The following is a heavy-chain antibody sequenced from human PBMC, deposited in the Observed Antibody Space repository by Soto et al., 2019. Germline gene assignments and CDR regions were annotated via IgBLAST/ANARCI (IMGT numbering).Heavy chain of an antibody. V-gene: IGHV4-4*07. CDR3: ARGPSTSSIGTFDI. Sequence: PSETLSLTCSGSGGSIGSFYWNWIRQPAGKGLEWIGRIYRNGHTDYNPSLNSRVTMSVDTSKHQFSLQLSSVTAADTARYYCARGPSTSSIGTFDIWGQGTMVTVSS. D-gene: IGHD6-6*01. CDR1: GGSIGSFY. CDR2: IYRNGHT. J-gene: IGHJ3*02.